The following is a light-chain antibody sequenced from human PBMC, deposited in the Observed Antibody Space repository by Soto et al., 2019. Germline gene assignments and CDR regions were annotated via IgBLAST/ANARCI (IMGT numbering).Light chain of an antibody. CDR3: QQYDTSPLT. V-gene: IGKV3-20*01. J-gene: IGKJ1*01. CDR2: GAS. CDR1: QSVSSNS. Sequence: EVMLTQSPGTLSLSPGERATLSCRASQSVSSNSLAWYQQKSGQAPRLLIYGASNRATGIPDRFSGSGSGTDFTLTIRRLEPEDFAVYYWQQYDTSPLTFGQGTKVEFK.